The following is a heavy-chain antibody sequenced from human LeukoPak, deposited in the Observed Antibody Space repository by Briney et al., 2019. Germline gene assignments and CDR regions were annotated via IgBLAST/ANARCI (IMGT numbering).Heavy chain of an antibody. D-gene: IGHD3-22*01. CDR1: GFTFSSYA. CDR2: ITTSDSTT. V-gene: IGHV3-23*01. J-gene: IGHJ4*02. CDR3: AKFAGSSGSEGDDY. Sequence: GWSLRLSCAASGFTFSSYAMSWVRQAPGKGLEWVSTITTSDSTTYYADSVKGRFTISRDNSKNTLYLRMNSLRAEDTAVYYCAKFAGSSGSEGDDYWGQGTLVTVSS.